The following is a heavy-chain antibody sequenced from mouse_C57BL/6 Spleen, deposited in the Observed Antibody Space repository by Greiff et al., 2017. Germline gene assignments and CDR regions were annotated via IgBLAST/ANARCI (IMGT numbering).Heavy chain of an antibody. V-gene: IGHV1-61*01. CDR3: ARSEVDYAMDY. J-gene: IGHJ4*01. CDR2: IYPSDSET. Sequence: QVQLQQPGAELVRPGSSVKLSCKASGYTFTSYWMDWVKQRPGQGLEWIGNIYPSDSETHYNQKFKDKATLTVDKSSSTAYMQLSSLTSEDSAVYYCARSEVDYAMDYWGQGTSVTVSS. D-gene: IGHD1-3*01. CDR1: GYTFTSYW.